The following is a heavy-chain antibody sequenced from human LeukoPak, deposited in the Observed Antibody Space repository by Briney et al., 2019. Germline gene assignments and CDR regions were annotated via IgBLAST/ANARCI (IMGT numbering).Heavy chain of an antibody. CDR1: GYTFTSYA. CDR3: ARDATTVEYYFDY. CDR2: INAGNGNT. D-gene: IGHD4-17*01. Sequence: ASVKVSCKASGYTFTSYAMHWVRQAPGQRLEWMGWINAGNGNTKYSQKFQGRVTITRDTSASTAYMELSSLRSEDTAAYYCARDATTVEYYFDYWGQGTLVTVSS. J-gene: IGHJ4*02. V-gene: IGHV1-3*01.